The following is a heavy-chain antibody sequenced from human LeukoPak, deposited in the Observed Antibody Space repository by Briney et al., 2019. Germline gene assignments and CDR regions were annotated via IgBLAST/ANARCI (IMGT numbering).Heavy chain of an antibody. D-gene: IGHD3-22*01. CDR1: GYTFSSYT. CDR3: ARDYYYDSSGYYSIAGPAVDY. V-gene: IGHV1-69*04. Sequence: ASVKVSCKASGYTFSSYTISWVRQAPGQGLEWMGRIIPILGIANYAQKFQGRVTITADKSTSTAYMELSSLRSEDTAVYYCARDYYYDSSGYYSIAGPAVDYWGQGTLVTVSS. CDR2: IIPILGIA. J-gene: IGHJ4*02.